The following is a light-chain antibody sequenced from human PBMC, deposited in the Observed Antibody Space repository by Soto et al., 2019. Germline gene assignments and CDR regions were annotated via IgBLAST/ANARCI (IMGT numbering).Light chain of an antibody. CDR2: GIS. CDR1: QSVNSN. Sequence: EMVLPQSQHMLSVSQGGSLRLXCRASQSVNSNYLAWYQQHPGQPPGLLIYGISTRATGIPARFSGSGSGTEFSLTISSLQSEDFAVYYCQQYSKWPITFGQGTRLETK. CDR3: QQYSKWPIT. V-gene: IGKV3-15*01. J-gene: IGKJ5*01.